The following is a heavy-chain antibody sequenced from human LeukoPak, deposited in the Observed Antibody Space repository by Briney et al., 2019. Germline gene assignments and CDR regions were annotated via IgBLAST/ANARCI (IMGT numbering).Heavy chain of an antibody. D-gene: IGHD1-26*01. V-gene: IGHV3-48*04. CDR2: ISSSSSTI. CDR1: GFTFSSYS. CDR3: ARSVRGATGPTDY. Sequence: GGSLRLSCAASGFTFSSYSMNWVRQAPGKGLEWVSYISSSSSTIYYADSVKGRFTISRDNAKNSLYLQMNSLRAEDTAVYYCARSVRGATGPTDYWGQGTLVTVPS. J-gene: IGHJ4*02.